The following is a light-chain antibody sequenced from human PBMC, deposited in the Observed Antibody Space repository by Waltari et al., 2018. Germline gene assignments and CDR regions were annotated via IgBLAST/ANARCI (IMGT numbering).Light chain of an antibody. CDR2: DVS. CDR1: SSDVGPYRY. Sequence: QSALTQPRSVSGSPGQSVTISCTGTSSDVGPYRYVSWYQHHPAKAPQVMIFDVSRRPSGVPDSLPGSKSGNTASLTISGLQAEDEADYYCCSYAGDAVYMFGGGTKVTVL. V-gene: IGLV2-11*01. CDR3: CSYAGDAVYM. J-gene: IGLJ3*02.